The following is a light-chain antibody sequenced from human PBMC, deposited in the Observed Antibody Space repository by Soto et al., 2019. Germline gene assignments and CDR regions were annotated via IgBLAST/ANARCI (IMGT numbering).Light chain of an antibody. Sequence: QSVLTQPPSVSGAPGQTVTITCTGSSSNIGARSDVHWYQQLPGAAPKLLIYDNSNRPSGVPDRFSGSKSGTSASLAITGLQADDEADYYCQSYDRSLSGNVVFGGGTKLTVL. CDR2: DNS. V-gene: IGLV1-40*01. J-gene: IGLJ2*01. CDR1: SSNIGARSD. CDR3: QSYDRSLSGNVV.